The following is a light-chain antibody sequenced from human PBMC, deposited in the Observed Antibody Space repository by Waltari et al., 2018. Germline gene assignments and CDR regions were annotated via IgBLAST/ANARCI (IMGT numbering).Light chain of an antibody. CDR3: QQYGRSPLT. CDR2: DAS. CDR1: QSLRNNF. Sequence: EILLTQSPGTLALSPGERATLSCRASQSLRNNFLVWYQQKPGPAPRLLIYDASRRATGIPDRFSGSGSGTDFTLTISRLEPEDFAVYFCQQYGRSPLTFGGGTKVEIK. J-gene: IGKJ4*01. V-gene: IGKV3-20*01.